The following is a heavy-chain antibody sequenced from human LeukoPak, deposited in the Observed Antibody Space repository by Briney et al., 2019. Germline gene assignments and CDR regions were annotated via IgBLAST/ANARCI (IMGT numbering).Heavy chain of an antibody. CDR3: AKDRGGYSYGSEIDY. CDR2: IRYDGNNK. CDR1: GVTFSSYG. J-gene: IGHJ4*02. Sequence: PGGSLRLSCAASGVTFSSYGMHWVRQAPGKGLEWVAFIRYDGNNKYYADSVKGRFTISRDNSKNTLYLQMISLRPEDTAVYYCAKDRGGYSYGSEIDYWGQGTLVTVSS. D-gene: IGHD5-18*01. V-gene: IGHV3-30*02.